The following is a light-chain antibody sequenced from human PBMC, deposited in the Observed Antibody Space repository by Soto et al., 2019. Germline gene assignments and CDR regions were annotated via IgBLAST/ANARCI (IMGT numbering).Light chain of an antibody. CDR3: QQYYSTPYT. CDR2: WAS. J-gene: IGKJ2*01. CDR1: QSVLYSSNNKNY. V-gene: IGKV4-1*01. Sequence: DIVMTQSPDSLAVSLGERATINCKTSQSVLYSSNNKNYLAWYQQKPGQPPKLLIYWASTRESGXXXRFSGXXXXXXXXXXXXXXQAEDVAVYFCQQYYSTPYTFGQGTKLEIK.